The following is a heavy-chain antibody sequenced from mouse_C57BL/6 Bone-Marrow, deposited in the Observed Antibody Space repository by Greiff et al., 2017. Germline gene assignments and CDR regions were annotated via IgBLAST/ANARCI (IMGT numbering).Heavy chain of an antibody. CDR3: ASRPPALYYYGSSYGAMDY. D-gene: IGHD1-1*01. CDR1: GYTFTDHT. Sequence: QVQLQQSDAELVKPGASVKISCKVSGYTFTDHTIHWMKQRPEQGLEWIGYIYPRDGSTKYNEKFKGKATLTADKSSSTAYMQLNSLTSEDSAVYFCASRPPALYYYGSSYGAMDYWGQGTSVTVSS. J-gene: IGHJ4*01. CDR2: IYPRDGST. V-gene: IGHV1-78*01.